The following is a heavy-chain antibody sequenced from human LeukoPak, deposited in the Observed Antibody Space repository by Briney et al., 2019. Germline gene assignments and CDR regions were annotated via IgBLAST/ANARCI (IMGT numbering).Heavy chain of an antibody. CDR1: GGSISSGDYY. CDR2: IYYSGST. Sequence: PSETLSLTCTVSGGSISSGDYYWSWIRQPPGKGLEWIGYIYYSGSTYYNPSLKSRVTISVDTSKNQFSLKLSSVTAADTAVYYCARRSSSWYVINFDYWGQGTLVTVSS. V-gene: IGHV4-30-4*01. D-gene: IGHD6-13*01. CDR3: ARRSSSWYVINFDY. J-gene: IGHJ4*02.